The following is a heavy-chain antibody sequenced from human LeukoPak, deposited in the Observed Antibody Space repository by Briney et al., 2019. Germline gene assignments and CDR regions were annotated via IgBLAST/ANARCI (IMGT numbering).Heavy chain of an antibody. CDR1: GFSLSTSGVG. J-gene: IGHJ4*02. D-gene: IGHD3-9*01. Sequence: GSGPTLVNPTQTLTLTCTFSGFSLSTSGVGVGWIRQPPGKALEWLALIYWGDDKRYSPSLKSRLTITKDTSKNQVVLTMTNMDPVDTATYYCAHRNYDILTGYYTVFDYSGQGTLVTVSS. CDR2: IYWGDDK. CDR3: AHRNYDILTGYYTVFDY. V-gene: IGHV2-5*02.